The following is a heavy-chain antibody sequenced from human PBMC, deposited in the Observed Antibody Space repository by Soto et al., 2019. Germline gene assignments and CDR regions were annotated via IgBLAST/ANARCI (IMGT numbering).Heavy chain of an antibody. Sequence: KPGGSLRLSCAASGFTFSNAWMNWVRQAPGKGLEWVGRIKSKTDGGTTDYAAPVKGRFTISRDDSKNTLYLQMNSLKTEDTAVYYCTIRAQYYDFWSGYQANDNWGQGTLVTVSS. CDR1: GFTFSNAW. D-gene: IGHD3-3*01. CDR3: TIRAQYYDFWSGYQANDN. CDR2: IKSKTDGGTT. J-gene: IGHJ4*02. V-gene: IGHV3-15*07.